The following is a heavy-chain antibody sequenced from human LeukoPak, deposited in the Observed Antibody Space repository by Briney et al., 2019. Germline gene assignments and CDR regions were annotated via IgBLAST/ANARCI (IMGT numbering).Heavy chain of an antibody. J-gene: IGHJ4*02. Sequence: PSETLSLTCNASGGSISSDYWSSIRQPAGKGLEWIGRFYPGGSTNYNPFLKSRVTMSVDTSKNQFSLKLRSVTAADTALYYCARGAGPFDYWGQGALVTVST. V-gene: IGHV4-4*07. CDR3: ARGAGPFDY. CDR1: GGSISSDY. CDR2: FYPGGST. D-gene: IGHD6-19*01.